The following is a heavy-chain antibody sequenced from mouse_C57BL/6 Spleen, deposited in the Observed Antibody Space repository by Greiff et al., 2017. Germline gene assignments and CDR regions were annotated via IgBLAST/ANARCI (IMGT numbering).Heavy chain of an antibody. CDR1: GYTFTSYW. Sequence: QVQLKQPGAELVRPGTSVKLSCKASGYTFTSYWMPWVKQRPGQGLEWIGVIDPSDSYTNYNQKFKGKATLTVDTSSSTAYMQLSSLTSEDSAVYYCARDYGSRGYAMDYWGQGTSVTVSS. J-gene: IGHJ4*01. CDR2: IDPSDSYT. CDR3: ARDYGSRGYAMDY. D-gene: IGHD1-1*01. V-gene: IGHV1-59*01.